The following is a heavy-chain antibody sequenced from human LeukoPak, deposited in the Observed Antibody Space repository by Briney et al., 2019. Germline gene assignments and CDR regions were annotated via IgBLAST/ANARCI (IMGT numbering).Heavy chain of an antibody. CDR2: INWNGGST. CDR1: GFTFDDYG. Sequence: GGSLRLSCAASGFTFDDYGMSWVRQAPGKGLEWVSGINWNGGSTGYADSVKGRFTISRDNSKNTLYLQMNSLRAEDTAVYYCAKDRDYYDSSGYPGYWGQGTLVTVSS. J-gene: IGHJ4*02. CDR3: AKDRDYYDSSGYPGY. V-gene: IGHV3-20*04. D-gene: IGHD3-22*01.